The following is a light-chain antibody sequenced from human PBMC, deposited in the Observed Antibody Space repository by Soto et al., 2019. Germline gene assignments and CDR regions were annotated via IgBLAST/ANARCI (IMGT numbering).Light chain of an antibody. CDR3: LHIYFHPRA. CDR1: RDIRND. J-gene: IGKJ1*01. CDR2: AAS. Sequence: AVQMTQSPSSLSASVGDRVTITCRASRDIRNDLGWYQQKPGGAPKLLIFAASSLQSWVPSRFSGSGSGTDVTFTICSLPPEDFAAYFCLHIYFHPRAFGQGTNVEI. V-gene: IGKV1-6*01.